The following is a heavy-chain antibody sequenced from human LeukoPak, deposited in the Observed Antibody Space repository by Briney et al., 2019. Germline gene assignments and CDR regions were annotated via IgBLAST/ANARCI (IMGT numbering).Heavy chain of an antibody. CDR3: VKDVGAGASYFDN. Sequence: GGSLRLSCAASGFTFSSCGMHWVRQRPGKGLEWVAYSRYDGSDKYYIDSVRGRFTIARDNPKETLYLQMTSLSHDDTAVYFCVKDVGAGASYFDNWGQGTLVAVSP. J-gene: IGHJ4*02. CDR2: SRYDGSDK. CDR1: GFTFSSCG. D-gene: IGHD1-26*01. V-gene: IGHV3-30*02.